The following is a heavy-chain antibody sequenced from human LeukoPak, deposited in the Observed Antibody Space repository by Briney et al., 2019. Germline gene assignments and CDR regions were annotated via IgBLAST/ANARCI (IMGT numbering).Heavy chain of an antibody. J-gene: IGHJ3*02. Sequence: RPSETLSLTCTVSGGSISTYYWNWLRQPAGKGLEWIGRIYTSGSTNYNASLKSRVTLPLDTSKNQFSLKLTSVTAADTAVYYCARWITTQGTFDIWAQGTMVTVSS. CDR2: IYTSGST. V-gene: IGHV4-4*07. CDR1: GGSISTYY. D-gene: IGHD1-1*01. CDR3: ARWITTQGTFDI.